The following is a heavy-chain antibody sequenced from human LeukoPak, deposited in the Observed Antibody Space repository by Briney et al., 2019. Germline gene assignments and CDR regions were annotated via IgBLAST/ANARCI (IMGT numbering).Heavy chain of an antibody. CDR2: VSASSDI. D-gene: IGHD4/OR15-4a*01. V-gene: IGHV3-21*04. CDR1: GFTFSSYT. J-gene: IGHJ4*02. CDR3: AKRTPGAYDY. Sequence: GGSLRLSCAASGFTFSSYTMNWVRQAPGKGLQWVSTVSASSDIHYSDSVMGRFTISRDNARNSLYLQMNSLRAEDTAVYYCAKRTPGAYDYWGRGTLVTVSS.